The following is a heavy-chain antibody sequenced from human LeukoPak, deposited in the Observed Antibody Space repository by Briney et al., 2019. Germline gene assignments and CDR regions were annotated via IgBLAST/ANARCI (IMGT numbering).Heavy chain of an antibody. CDR1: GGSISSYY. CDR2: IYYSGST. J-gene: IGHJ3*02. CDR3: ARKAPDDAFDI. V-gene: IGHV4-59*06. Sequence: SETLSLTCTVSGGSISSYYWSWIRQPPGKGLEWIGYIYYSGSTYYNPSLKSRVTISVDTSKNQFSLKLSSVTAADTAVYYCARKAPDDAFDIWGQGTMVTVSS.